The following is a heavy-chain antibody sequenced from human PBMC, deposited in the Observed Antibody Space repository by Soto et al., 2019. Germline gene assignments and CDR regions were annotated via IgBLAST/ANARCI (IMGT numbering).Heavy chain of an antibody. Sequence: SETLSLTCSVSGDSISNSRFYWAWIRQPPGEGLEWIGSIYHTGNAYYNPSLKSRVTISVDTSKNQFSLKLTSVTAADAALYYCARDFFDSSDYTTNWFDPWGQGTLVTIS. CDR1: GDSISNSRFY. J-gene: IGHJ5*02. V-gene: IGHV4-39*01. CDR3: ARDFFDSSDYTTNWFDP. D-gene: IGHD3-22*01. CDR2: IYHTGNA.